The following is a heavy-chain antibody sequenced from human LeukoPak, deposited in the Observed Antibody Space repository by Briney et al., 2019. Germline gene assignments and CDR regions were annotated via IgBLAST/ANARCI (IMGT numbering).Heavy chain of an antibody. Sequence: GGSLRLSCAVSGFTFSTYAMNWVRQAPGRGLEWVSGISSSGIHMYYADSVKGRFTISRDNAKNSLYLQMNSLRAEDTAVYYCARALWFGETFPAYWGQGTLVTVSS. CDR3: ARALWFGETFPAY. V-gene: IGHV3-21*01. J-gene: IGHJ4*02. CDR2: ISSSGIHM. D-gene: IGHD3-10*01. CDR1: GFTFSTYA.